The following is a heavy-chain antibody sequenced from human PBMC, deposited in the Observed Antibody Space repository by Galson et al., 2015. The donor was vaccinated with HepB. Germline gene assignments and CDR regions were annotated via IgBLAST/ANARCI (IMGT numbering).Heavy chain of an antibody. D-gene: IGHD5-12*01. V-gene: IGHV4-39*07. Sequence: ETLSLTCTVSGGSISSSSYYWGWIRQPPGKGLEWIGSIYYSGITYYNPSLKSRVTISVDTSKKQFSLKVSSVTAADTAVYYCAREVYSGYDFGPDYWGQGTLVTVSS. CDR3: AREVYSGYDFGPDY. CDR2: IYYSGIT. CDR1: GGSISSSSYY. J-gene: IGHJ4*02.